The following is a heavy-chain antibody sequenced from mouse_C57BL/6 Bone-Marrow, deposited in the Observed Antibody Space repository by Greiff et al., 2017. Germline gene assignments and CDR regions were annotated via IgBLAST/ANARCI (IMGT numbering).Heavy chain of an antibody. CDR1: GYAFTNYL. D-gene: IGHD4-1*01. Sequence: QVQLQQSGAELVRPGTSVKVSCKASGYAFTNYLIEWVKQRPGQGLEWIGVINPGSGGTNYNETFKGKATLTSDKSSSTAYMQLSSLTSEDSAVFFCARSKNWGSWFAYWGQGTLVTVSA. CDR2: INPGSGGT. J-gene: IGHJ3*01. CDR3: ARSKNWGSWFAY. V-gene: IGHV1-54*01.